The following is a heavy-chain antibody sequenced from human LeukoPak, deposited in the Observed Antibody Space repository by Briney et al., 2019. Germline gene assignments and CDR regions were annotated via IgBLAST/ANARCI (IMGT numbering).Heavy chain of an antibody. CDR3: ARDMSGYSYGVRTDV. D-gene: IGHD5-18*01. J-gene: IGHJ6*02. CDR2: IKQDGSEK. V-gene: IGHV3-7*01. CDR1: GFTFSSYW. Sequence: LTCAASGFTFSSYWMSWVRQAPGKRLEWVANIKQDGSEKYYVDSVKGRFTISRDNAKNSLYLQMNSLRAEDTAVYYCARDMSGYSYGVRTDVWGQGTTVTVSS.